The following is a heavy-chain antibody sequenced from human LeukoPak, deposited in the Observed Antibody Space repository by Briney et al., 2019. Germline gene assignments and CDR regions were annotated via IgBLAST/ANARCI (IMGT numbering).Heavy chain of an antibody. D-gene: IGHD6-13*01. V-gene: IGHV1-18*01. CDR3: ARDQGLRIAAAGGLDY. Sequence: GASVKVSCKASGYTFTSYGISWVRQAPGKGLEWMGWISAYNGNTNYAQKLQGRVTMTTDTSTSTAYMELRCLRSDDTAVYYCARDQGLRIAAAGGLDYWGQGTLVTVSS. CDR1: GYTFTSYG. CDR2: ISAYNGNT. J-gene: IGHJ4*02.